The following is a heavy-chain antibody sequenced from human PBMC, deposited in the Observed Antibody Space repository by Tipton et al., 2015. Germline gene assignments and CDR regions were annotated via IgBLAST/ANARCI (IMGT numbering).Heavy chain of an antibody. J-gene: IGHJ4*02. CDR1: GGSVSTSNYY. V-gene: IGHV4-61*01. D-gene: IGHD6-6*01. CDR3: AREAYSSSGLIFDY. Sequence: TLSLTCTVSGGSVSTSNYYWSWIRQPPGKGLEWIGYIYYSGSTNYNPSLKSRVTISVDTSKNQFSLKLRSVTAADTAVYYCAREAYSSSGLIFDYWGQGTLVTVSS. CDR2: IYYSGST.